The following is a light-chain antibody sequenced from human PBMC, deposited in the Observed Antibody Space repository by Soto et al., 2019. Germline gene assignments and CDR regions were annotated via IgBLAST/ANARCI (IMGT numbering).Light chain of an antibody. J-gene: IGLJ1*01. CDR3: CTFAGRYSYV. Sequence: QSVLTQPRSVSGSPGQSVTISCTGTSSDVGSYNFVSWHQQHPGKAPKLMIYDVAKRPSGVPDRFSGSKSGNTASLTISGLQAEDEADYYCCTFAGRYSYVFGSGTKLTVL. CDR1: SSDVGSYNF. V-gene: IGLV2-11*01. CDR2: DVA.